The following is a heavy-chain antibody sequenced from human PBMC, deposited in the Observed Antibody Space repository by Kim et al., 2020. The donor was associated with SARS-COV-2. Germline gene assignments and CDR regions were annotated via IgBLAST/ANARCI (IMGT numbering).Heavy chain of an antibody. Sequence: GGSLRLSCAASGFTFSSYAMHWVRQAPGKGLEWVAVISYDGSNKYYADSVKGRFTISRDNSKNTLYLQMNSLRAEDTAVYYCARDWRMPGIAAYWGQGTLVTVSS. V-gene: IGHV3-30-3*01. CDR1: GFTFSSYA. CDR3: ARDWRMPGIAAY. CDR2: ISYDGSNK. D-gene: IGHD6-13*01. J-gene: IGHJ4*02.